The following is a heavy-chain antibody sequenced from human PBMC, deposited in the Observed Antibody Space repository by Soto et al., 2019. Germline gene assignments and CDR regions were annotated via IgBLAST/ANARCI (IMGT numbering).Heavy chain of an antibody. Sequence: QVQLVQSGAEVKKPGASVKVSCKASGYTFTSYDINWVRQATGQGLEWMGWMNPNSGNTGYAQKFQGRVTMTRNTSISTAYMELSSLRSEDTAVYYCARGVRVSGAIFGVVIGWFDPWGQGTLVTVSS. CDR1: GYTFTSYD. CDR2: MNPNSGNT. J-gene: IGHJ5*02. V-gene: IGHV1-8*01. D-gene: IGHD3-3*01. CDR3: ARGVRVSGAIFGVVIGWFDP.